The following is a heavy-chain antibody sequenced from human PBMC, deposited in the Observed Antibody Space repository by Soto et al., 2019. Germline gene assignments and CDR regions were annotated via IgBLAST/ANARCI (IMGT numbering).Heavy chain of an antibody. D-gene: IGHD6-19*01. CDR2: INPNSGGT. CDR3: ARDFVGAVAGHYYYYMDV. Sequence: QVQLVQSGAEVKKPGASVKVSCKVSGYTFTGYYMHWVRQAPGQGLEWMGWINPNSGGTNYAQKFQGWVTMTRDTSISTAYMELSRLRSDDTAVYYCARDFVGAVAGHYYYYMDVWGKGTTVTVSS. J-gene: IGHJ6*03. V-gene: IGHV1-2*04. CDR1: GYTFTGYY.